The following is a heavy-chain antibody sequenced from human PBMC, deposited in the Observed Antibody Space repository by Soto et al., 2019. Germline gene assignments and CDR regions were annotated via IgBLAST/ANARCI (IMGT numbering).Heavy chain of an antibody. Sequence: GGSLRLSCAASGFTFSSYGMHWVRQAPGKGLEWVAVISYDGSNKYYADSVKGRFTISRDNSKNTLYLQMNSLRAEDTAVYYCAKGFRGWEHYYYYMDVWGKGTTVTVS. CDR1: GFTFSSYG. CDR3: AKGFRGWEHYYYYMDV. D-gene: IGHD3-10*01. CDR2: ISYDGSNK. J-gene: IGHJ6*03. V-gene: IGHV3-30*18.